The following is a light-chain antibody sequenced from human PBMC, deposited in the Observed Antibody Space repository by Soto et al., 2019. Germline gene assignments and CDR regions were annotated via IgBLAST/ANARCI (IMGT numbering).Light chain of an antibody. Sequence: QSVLTQPPSVSGAPGQGVTISCTGSSSSIGAGYDVHWYQQVPGTAPKLLIYGNNNRPSGVPDRFSGSKSGTSASLAITGLQAEDEADYFCQSYDCYLSHFYVFGTGTKVTVL. J-gene: IGLJ1*01. V-gene: IGLV1-40*01. CDR1: SSSIGAGYD. CDR3: QSYDCYLSHFYV. CDR2: GNN.